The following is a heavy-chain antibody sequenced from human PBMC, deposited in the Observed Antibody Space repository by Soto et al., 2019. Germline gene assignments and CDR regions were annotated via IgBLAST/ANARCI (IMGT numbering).Heavy chain of an antibody. Sequence: QVQLVQSGDEVKKPGASVKVSCKASGYIFVNYGIAWVRQAPGQGLEWMGWISPYTGNTHSATKIQGRLTMSTDTSASTAYVELGSLTSDDPAVYYCVMVDNYVTPTPQDVWGQGPTVTVSS. CDR2: ISPYTGNT. CDR3: VMVDNYVTPTPQDV. V-gene: IGHV1-18*01. CDR1: GYIFVNYG. J-gene: IGHJ6*02. D-gene: IGHD3-16*01.